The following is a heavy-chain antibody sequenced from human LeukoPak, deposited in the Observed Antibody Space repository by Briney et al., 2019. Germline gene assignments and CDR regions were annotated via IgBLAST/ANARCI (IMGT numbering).Heavy chain of an antibody. CDR3: ARIYSYGFLGMDV. CDR2: IYYSGST. CDR1: GGSISSYY. Sequence: SETLSLTCTVSGGSISSYYWSWIRQPPGKGLEWIGYIYYSGSTNYNPSRKSRVTISVDTSKNQFSLKLSSVTAADTAVYYCARIYSYGFLGMDVWGQGTTVTVSS. J-gene: IGHJ6*02. V-gene: IGHV4-59*01. D-gene: IGHD5-18*01.